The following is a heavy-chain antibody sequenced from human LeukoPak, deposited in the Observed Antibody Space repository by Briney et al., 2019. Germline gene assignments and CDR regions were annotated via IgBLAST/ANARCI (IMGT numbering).Heavy chain of an antibody. J-gene: IGHJ5*02. V-gene: IGHV1-2*02. CDR2: IDPNSGGT. CDR1: GYTFTAYY. Sequence: ASVKVPCKASGYTFTAYYLHWVRQAPGQGLEWMGWIDPNSGGTNYAQTFQGRVTMTRDTSISTVYMELNRLISDDTALYYCARHTAHCGGDCQGTWGQGTLVTVSS. D-gene: IGHD2-21*02. CDR3: ARHTAHCGGDCQGT.